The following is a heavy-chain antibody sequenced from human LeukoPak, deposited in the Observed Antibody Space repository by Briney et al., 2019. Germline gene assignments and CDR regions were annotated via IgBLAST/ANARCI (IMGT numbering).Heavy chain of an antibody. Sequence: GGSLRLSCAASGFTYSSYEMNWVRQAPGKGLEWVSYISSSGSTIYYADSVKGRFTISRDNAKNSLYLQMNSLRAEDTAVYYSARPYEDSSGSYYYYYYMDVWGKGTTVTVSS. CDR2: ISSSGSTI. V-gene: IGHV3-48*03. J-gene: IGHJ6*03. D-gene: IGHD6-19*01. CDR1: GFTYSSYE. CDR3: ARPYEDSSGSYYYYYYMDV.